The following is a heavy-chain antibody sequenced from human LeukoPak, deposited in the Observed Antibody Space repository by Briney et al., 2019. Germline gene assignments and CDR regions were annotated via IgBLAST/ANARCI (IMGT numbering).Heavy chain of an antibody. D-gene: IGHD6-19*01. CDR2: LYSDGST. CDR1: EFTVSSHY. CDR3: ARMLAVAGIVGGDYFDS. Sequence: PGGSLRLSCAASEFTVSSHYMSWVRQAPGKGLEWVSVLYSDGSTYYADSVKDRFTISRDNSKNTLYLQMNSLRAEDTAVYYCARMLAVAGIVGGDYFDSWGQGTLVTVSS. V-gene: IGHV3-66*01. J-gene: IGHJ4*02.